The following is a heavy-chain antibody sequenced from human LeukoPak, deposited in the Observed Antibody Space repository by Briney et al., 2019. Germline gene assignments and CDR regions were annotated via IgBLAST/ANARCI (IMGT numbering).Heavy chain of an antibody. V-gene: IGHV3-9*03. D-gene: IGHD3-10*01. Sequence: PGGSLRLSCAASGFTFDDYAMHWVRQAPGKGLEWVSGISWNSGSIGYADSVKGRFTISRDNAKNPLYLQMNSLRAEDMALYYCAKDIGAHGSGSYYGYFDYWGQGTLVTVSS. CDR2: ISWNSGSI. CDR1: GFTFDDYA. CDR3: AKDIGAHGSGSYYGYFDY. J-gene: IGHJ4*02.